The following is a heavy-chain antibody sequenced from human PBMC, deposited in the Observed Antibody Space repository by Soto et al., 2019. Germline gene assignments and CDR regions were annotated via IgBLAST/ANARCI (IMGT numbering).Heavy chain of an antibody. Sequence: SETLSLTCAVSGGSISSGGYSWSWIRQPPGKGLEWIGYIYHSGSTYYNPSLKSRVTISVDRSKNQFSLKLSSVTAADMALYYCATFPGESHYYYGMDVWGQGTTVTVS. CDR2: IYHSGST. D-gene: IGHD3-16*01. CDR3: ATFPGESHYYYGMDV. CDR1: GGSISSGGYS. V-gene: IGHV4-30-2*01. J-gene: IGHJ6*02.